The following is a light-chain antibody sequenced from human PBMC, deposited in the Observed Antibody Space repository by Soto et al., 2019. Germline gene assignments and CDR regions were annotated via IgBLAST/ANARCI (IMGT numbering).Light chain of an antibody. CDR2: KVS. CDR3: MQGTHWPWT. CDR1: QSLVHSDGIAY. V-gene: IGKV2-30*02. J-gene: IGKJ1*01. Sequence: DVVMTQSPLSLPVTLGQPASISCRSNQSLVHSDGIAYFSWFQQRPGRSPRRLIYKVSNRDSGVPDRFSGSGSGTGFTLKITRVEAEDVGVYYCMQGTHWPWTFGQGTKVDIK.